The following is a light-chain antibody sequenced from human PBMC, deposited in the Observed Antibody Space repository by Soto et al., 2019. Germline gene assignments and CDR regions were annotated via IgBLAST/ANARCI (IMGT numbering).Light chain of an antibody. CDR2: EGN. CDR1: SSDVGFYNL. J-gene: IGLJ3*02. CDR3: CSNAGSYTLV. V-gene: IGLV2-23*01. Sequence: QSVLTQPASVSGSPGQSITISCTGTSSDVGFYNLVSWYQQHPGKVPKVLIFEGNKRPSGVSNRFSGSKSGNTASLTISGLQAEDEAHYYCCSNAGSYTLVFGGGTKLTVL.